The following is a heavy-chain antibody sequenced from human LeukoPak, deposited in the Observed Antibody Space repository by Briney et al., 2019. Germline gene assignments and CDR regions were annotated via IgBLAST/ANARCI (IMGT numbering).Heavy chain of an antibody. CDR1: GGSISSYY. CDR2: IYYSGST. CDR3: ARWGAGGYSGYVDY. D-gene: IGHD5-12*01. J-gene: IGHJ4*02. V-gene: IGHV4-59*01. Sequence: SETLSLTCTVSGGSISSYYWSWIRQPPGKGLEWIGYIYYSGSTNYNPSLKSRVTISVDTSKNQFSLKLSSVTAADTAVYYCARWGAGGYSGYVDYWGQGTLVTVSS.